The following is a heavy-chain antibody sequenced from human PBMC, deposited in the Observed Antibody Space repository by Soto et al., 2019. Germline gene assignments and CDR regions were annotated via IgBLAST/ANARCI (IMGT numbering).Heavy chain of an antibody. J-gene: IGHJ4*02. CDR2: IIPIFGTA. D-gene: IGHD6-19*01. V-gene: IGHV1-69*01. Sequence: QVQLVQSGAEVKKPGSSVKVSCKASGGTFSSYAISWVRQAPGQGLEWMGGIIPIFGTANYAQKFQGRVTITADESTSTAHMELSSLRSEDTAVYYCARGTYSSGWTYFDYWGQGTLVTVSS. CDR3: ARGTYSSGWTYFDY. CDR1: GGTFSSYA.